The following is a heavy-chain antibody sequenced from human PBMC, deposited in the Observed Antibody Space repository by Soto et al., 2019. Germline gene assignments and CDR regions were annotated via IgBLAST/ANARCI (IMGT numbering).Heavy chain of an antibody. CDR2: NSSGCSST. V-gene: IGHV3-23*01. CDR1: GFTFSIYA. Sequence: GGSLRLSCAVSGFTFSIYAMSWVRQAPGKGLEWVSANSSGCSSTYYADSMKGQFTNSRDNSNTTMYLQTDSLRAEDTAVYYCAKGGSGSGSYYFYYYYGMDVWGQGTTVTVSS. J-gene: IGHJ6*02. D-gene: IGHD3-10*01. CDR3: AKGGSGSGSYYFYYYYGMDV.